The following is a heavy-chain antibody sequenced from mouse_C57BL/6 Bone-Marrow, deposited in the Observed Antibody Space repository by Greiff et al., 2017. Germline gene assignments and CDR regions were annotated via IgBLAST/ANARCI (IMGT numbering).Heavy chain of an antibody. V-gene: IGHV1-64*01. J-gene: IGHJ1*03. CDR1: GYTFTSYW. CDR3: ARRDYYGSTDWYFDV. CDR2: IHPHSGST. Sequence: VQLQQPGAELVKPGASVKLSCKASGYTFTSYWMHWVKQRPGQGLEWIGMIHPHSGSTNYNEKFKSKATLTVDKSSSTAYMQLSSLTSEDSAVYYCARRDYYGSTDWYFDVWGTGTTVTVSS. D-gene: IGHD1-1*01.